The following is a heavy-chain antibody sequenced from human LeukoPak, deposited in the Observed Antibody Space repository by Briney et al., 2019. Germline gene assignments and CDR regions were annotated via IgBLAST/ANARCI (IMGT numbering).Heavy chain of an antibody. V-gene: IGHV3-7*03. Sequence: PGGSLRLSCAVSGITLSNYGMSWVRQAPGKGPEGVANIYQDGSAKNYVDSVKGGFSISRDNAKNSLILQMNSLRAEDTAIYYCAKGAYDYIEIAYFDSWGQGALVTVSS. D-gene: IGHD5-12*01. CDR1: GITLSNYG. CDR3: AKGAYDYIEIAYFDS. CDR2: IYQDGSAK. J-gene: IGHJ4*02.